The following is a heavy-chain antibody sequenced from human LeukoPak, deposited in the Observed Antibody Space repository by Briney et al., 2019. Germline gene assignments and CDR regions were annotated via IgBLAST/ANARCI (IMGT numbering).Heavy chain of an antibody. CDR3: TTRRQDGW. V-gene: IGHV3-15*01. CDR2: IKSKSDGGTI. J-gene: IGHJ4*02. D-gene: IGHD2-15*01. Sequence: GGSLRLSCVGSGFTFSDAWMSWVRQAPGKGLEWVARIKSKSDGGTIDYAAPVKGRFTISRDDSRNTLYLQMNSLKTEDTAVYYCTTRRQDGWWGQGTLVTVS. CDR1: GFTFSDAW.